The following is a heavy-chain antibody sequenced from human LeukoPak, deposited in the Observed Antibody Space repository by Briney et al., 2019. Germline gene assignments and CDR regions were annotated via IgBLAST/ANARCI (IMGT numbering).Heavy chain of an antibody. D-gene: IGHD1-1*01. J-gene: IGHJ4*02. CDR2: ISGSGGTT. V-gene: IGHV3-23*01. Sequence: PGGSLRLSCAASGFTFSSYGMSWVRQAPGKGLEWVSDISGSGGTTYYADSVKGRFTISRDNSKNTLYLQMNSLRVDDTAVYYCARDRRQFDYWGQGALVSASS. CDR1: GFTFSSYG. CDR3: ARDRRQFDY.